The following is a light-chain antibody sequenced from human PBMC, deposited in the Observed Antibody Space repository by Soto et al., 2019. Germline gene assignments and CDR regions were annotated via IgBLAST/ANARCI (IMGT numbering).Light chain of an antibody. J-gene: IGKJ4*01. V-gene: IGKV3-20*01. CDR3: QQYGSSPLT. Sequence: EIVLTQSPGTLSLSPVERATLSCRASQSVSSNYLAWYQQKPGQAPRFLIYGASTRANGIPDRFSGSGSGTDFTLTISRLEPEDFAVYYCQQYGSSPLTFGGGTKVDIK. CDR2: GAS. CDR1: QSVSSNY.